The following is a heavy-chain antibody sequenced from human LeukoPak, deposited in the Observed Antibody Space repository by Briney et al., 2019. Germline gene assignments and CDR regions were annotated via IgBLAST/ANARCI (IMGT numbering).Heavy chain of an antibody. D-gene: IGHD2-2*01. CDR1: GGSFSGYY. Sequence: PSETLSLTCALYGGSFSGYYWSWIRQPPGKGLEWIGEINHSGSTNYNPSRKSRVTISVDTSKNQFSLKLSSVTAADTAVYYCARGPYIVVVPPKRNWFDPWGQGTLVTVSS. J-gene: IGHJ5*02. CDR2: INHSGST. CDR3: ARGPYIVVVPPKRNWFDP. V-gene: IGHV4-34*01.